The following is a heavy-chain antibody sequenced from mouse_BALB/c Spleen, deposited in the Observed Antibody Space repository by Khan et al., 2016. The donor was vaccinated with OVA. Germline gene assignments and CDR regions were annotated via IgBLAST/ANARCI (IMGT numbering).Heavy chain of an antibody. CDR2: ISTDSVNT. J-gene: IGHJ2*01. CDR3: AIRDYFDY. V-gene: IGHV1S137*01. Sequence: QVQLQQSGPELVRPGVSVKISCKGSGYTFTDYSMHWMKQSHAKSLEWIGVISTDSVNTNYNQKFKGKATLTVDKSSSTAYMELARMTSEDSAIYYCAIRDYFDYWGQGTTLTVSS. CDR1: GYTFTDYS.